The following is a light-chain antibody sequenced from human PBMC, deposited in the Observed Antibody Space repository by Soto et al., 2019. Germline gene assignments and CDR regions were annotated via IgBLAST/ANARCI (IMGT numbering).Light chain of an antibody. CDR1: NIGTKN. CDR2: RDS. Sequence: SYELTQPLSVSVALGQTARITCGGNNIGTKNVHWYQQRPGQAPVLVIYRDSNRPSGIPERFSGSNAGNTATLTISRAQAGDEAYYYCQVWYSRGVFGTGTKVTVL. CDR3: QVWYSRGV. J-gene: IGLJ1*01. V-gene: IGLV3-9*01.